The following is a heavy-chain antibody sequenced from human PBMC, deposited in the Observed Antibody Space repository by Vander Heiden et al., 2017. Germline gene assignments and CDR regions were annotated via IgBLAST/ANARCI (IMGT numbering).Heavy chain of an antibody. CDR1: GFTFSGYG. CDR3: ARDPIFCSGGSCYSRPLYYFDY. V-gene: IGHV3-33*01. Sequence: QVQLVESGGGVVQPGRYLRLSCAASGFTFSGYGLHRVRQAPGKGLEWVAVIWYDGSNKYYADSVKGRFTISRDNSKNTLYLQMNSLRAEDTAVYYCARDPIFCSGGSCYSRPLYYFDYWGQGTLVTVSS. J-gene: IGHJ4*02. D-gene: IGHD2-15*01. CDR2: IWYDGSNK.